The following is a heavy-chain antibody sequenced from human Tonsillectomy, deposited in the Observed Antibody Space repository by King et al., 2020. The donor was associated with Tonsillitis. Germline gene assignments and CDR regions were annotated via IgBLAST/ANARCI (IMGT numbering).Heavy chain of an antibody. D-gene: IGHD2-2*01. CDR3: ATGVVVPAAAEKYYYYTMDV. V-gene: IGHV1-24*01. CDR1: GYTLTELS. J-gene: IGHJ6*02. CDR2: FDPEDGEI. Sequence: QLVQSGAEVKKPGASVKVSCKVSGYTLTELSMHWVRQAPGKGLEWMGGFDPEDGEIIYAQKFQGRVTMTEDTSTDTAYMELSSLRSEHTAVYFCATGVVVPAAAEKYYYYTMDVWGQGTTVTVSS.